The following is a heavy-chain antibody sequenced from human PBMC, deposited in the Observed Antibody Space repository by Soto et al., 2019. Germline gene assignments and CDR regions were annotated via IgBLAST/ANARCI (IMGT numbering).Heavy chain of an antibody. CDR1: GGTFANFI. CDR3: ARNGTYSSSRSQYCGMDV. Sequence: GASVKVSCKASGGTFANFIMNWVRQTPGQGLEWMGGIVPMFGTATYAEKFKGRVTISATESTSTAYMELTSLRSEDTAVYYCARNGTYSSSRSQYCGMDVWGQGTTVTVSS. V-gene: IGHV1-69*13. D-gene: IGHD6-6*01. CDR2: IVPMFGTA. J-gene: IGHJ6*02.